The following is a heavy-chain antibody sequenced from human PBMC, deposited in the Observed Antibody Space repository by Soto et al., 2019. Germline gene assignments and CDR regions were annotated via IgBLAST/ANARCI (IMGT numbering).Heavy chain of an antibody. CDR1: GGTFSSYA. D-gene: IGHD1-1*01. V-gene: IGHV1-2*02. J-gene: IGHJ6*02. CDR2: INPNSGGT. Sequence: ASVNVSCKASGGTFSSYAISWVRQAPGQGLEWMGWINPNSGGTNYAQKFQGRVTMTRDTSISTAYMELSRLRSDDTAVYYCARDIGNWNYPYYGMDVWGQGTTVTVSS. CDR3: ARDIGNWNYPYYGMDV.